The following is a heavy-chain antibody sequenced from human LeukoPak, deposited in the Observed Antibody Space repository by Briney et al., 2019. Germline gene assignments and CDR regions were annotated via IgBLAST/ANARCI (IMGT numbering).Heavy chain of an antibody. CDR3: ARQGTMVRGVMVDY. Sequence: GESLKISCKGSEYSFTSYWIAWVRQMPGRGLDWMGIIYPGDSDTRYSPSFQGQVTISVDKSINTAYLQWSSLKASDTAMYYCARQGTMVRGVMVDYWGRGTLVSVSS. CDR2: IYPGDSDT. D-gene: IGHD3-10*01. J-gene: IGHJ4*02. CDR1: EYSFTSYW. V-gene: IGHV5-51*01.